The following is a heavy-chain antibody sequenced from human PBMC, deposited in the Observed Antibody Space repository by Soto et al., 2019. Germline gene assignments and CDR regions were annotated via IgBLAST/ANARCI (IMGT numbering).Heavy chain of an antibody. V-gene: IGHV3-30*18. J-gene: IGHJ4*02. CDR1: GFTFSIHG. CDR2: ISFDGSNE. D-gene: IGHD3-22*01. Sequence: GGSLRLSCAASGFTFSIHGMHWVRQAPGKGLDWVAVISFDGSNEYHADSVKGRFTISRDNSKNTLYLQMNSLRAEDTAVYYCAKARMGDYDSSAYYTPDYWGQGTLVTVSS. CDR3: AKARMGDYDSSAYYTPDY.